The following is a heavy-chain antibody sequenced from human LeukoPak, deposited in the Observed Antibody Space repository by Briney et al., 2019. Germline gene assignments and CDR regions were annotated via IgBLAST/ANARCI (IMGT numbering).Heavy chain of an antibody. D-gene: IGHD3-22*01. V-gene: IGHV3-30*04. Sequence: GGSLRLSCAASGFTFSSYAMHWVRQAPGKGLEWVAVISYDGSNKYYADSVKGRFSISRVNSKNTLYLQMNSLTTEDTAVYYCARGSGYLETFDYWGQGTLVTVSS. CDR2: ISYDGSNK. CDR1: GFTFSSYA. CDR3: ARGSGYLETFDY. J-gene: IGHJ4*02.